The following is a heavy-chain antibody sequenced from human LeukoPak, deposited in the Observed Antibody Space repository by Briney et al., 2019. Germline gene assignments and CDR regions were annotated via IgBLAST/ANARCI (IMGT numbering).Heavy chain of an antibody. CDR1: GFTFSSYA. Sequence: GGSLRLSCAASGFTFSSYAMSWVRQAPGKGLEGVSAISGSGGSTYYADSVKGRFTISRDNSKNTLYLQMNSLRAEDTAVYYCAKRYCSGGSCYFDYWGQGTLVTVSS. D-gene: IGHD2-15*01. J-gene: IGHJ4*02. CDR3: AKRYCSGGSCYFDY. CDR2: ISGSGGST. V-gene: IGHV3-23*01.